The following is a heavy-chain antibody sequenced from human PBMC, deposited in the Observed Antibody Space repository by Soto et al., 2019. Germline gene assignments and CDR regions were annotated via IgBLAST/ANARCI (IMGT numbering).Heavy chain of an antibody. V-gene: IGHV3-48*01. Sequence: GGSLRLSCAASGFTFSSYSMNWVRQAPGKGLEWVSYISSSSSTIYYADSVKGRFTISRDNAKNSLYLQMNSLRAEDTAVYYCARVLRFLDRHWFDPWGQGTLVTVSS. CDR1: GFTFSSYS. CDR2: ISSSSSTI. D-gene: IGHD3-3*01. J-gene: IGHJ5*02. CDR3: ARVLRFLDRHWFDP.